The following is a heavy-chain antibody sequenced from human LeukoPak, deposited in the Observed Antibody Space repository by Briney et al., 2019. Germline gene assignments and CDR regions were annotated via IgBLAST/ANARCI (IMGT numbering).Heavy chain of an antibody. Sequence: SETLSLTCTVSGGSIYSSSYYWGWIRQTPGKGLEWIGSMYYTGNSFYNPSLRSRVTISVDTSKNQFSLKLSSVTAADTAVYYCARNPHPGLGELLLGYNWFDPWGQGTVVTVSS. J-gene: IGHJ5*02. D-gene: IGHD3-10*01. CDR1: GGSIYSSSYY. CDR3: ARNPHPGLGELLLGYNWFDP. CDR2: MYYTGNS. V-gene: IGHV4-39*07.